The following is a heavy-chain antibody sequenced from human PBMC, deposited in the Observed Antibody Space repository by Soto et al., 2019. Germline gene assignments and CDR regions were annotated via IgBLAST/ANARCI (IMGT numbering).Heavy chain of an antibody. CDR3: ARHIAGDGLPFDY. CDR2: INNDGSRT. J-gene: IGHJ4*02. CDR1: GFTFSNYW. Sequence: GSLRLSCAASGFTFSNYWMHLVLQAPGKGLVWVSQINNDGSRTMYEESVKGRFTISRDNAKNTLYLKMNSMRAEDTAVYYCARHIAGDGLPFDYWGQGTLVTVSS. V-gene: IGHV3-74*03. D-gene: IGHD6-13*01.